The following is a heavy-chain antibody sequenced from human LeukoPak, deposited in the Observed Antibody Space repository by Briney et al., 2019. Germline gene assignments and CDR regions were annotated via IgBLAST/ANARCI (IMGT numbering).Heavy chain of an antibody. CDR3: ARDLRHYGMDV. V-gene: IGHV1-46*01. Sequence: ASVKVSCKASGYTFTAYYMHWVREAPGQGLGWMGIINPSGGSTSYAQKFQGRVTMTRDTSTSTVYMELSSLRSEDTAVYYCARDLRHYGMDVWGQGTTVTVSS. CDR2: INPSGGST. CDR1: GYTFTAYY. J-gene: IGHJ6*02.